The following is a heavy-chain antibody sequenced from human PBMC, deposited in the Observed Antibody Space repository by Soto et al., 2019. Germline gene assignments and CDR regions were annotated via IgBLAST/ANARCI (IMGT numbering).Heavy chain of an antibody. CDR3: ARSPMGATYFDS. J-gene: IGHJ4*02. D-gene: IGHD1-26*01. Sequence: EVQLVESGGGLIQPGGSLRLSCAASGFTVSSNYMSWVRQAPGKGLEWVSVIYSGGSTYYADSVKGRVTISRDHSKNTLYLQMNSLRAEDTAVYYCARSPMGATYFDSWGQGTLVTVSS. CDR2: IYSGGST. V-gene: IGHV3-53*01. CDR1: GFTVSSNY.